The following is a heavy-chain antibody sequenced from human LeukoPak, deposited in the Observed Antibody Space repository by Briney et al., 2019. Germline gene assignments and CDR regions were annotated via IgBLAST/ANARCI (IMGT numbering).Heavy chain of an antibody. D-gene: IGHD6-13*01. CDR2: IYHSVST. Sequence: SETLSLTCTVSGGSISSYYWSWIRQPPGKGLEWIWYIYHSVSTNYNPALKGRVTISVDTSKNQFSLKLSSVTAADTAVYYCARVYYSSSYDYSYFDLWGGGTLVTVSS. J-gene: IGHJ2*01. V-gene: IGHV4-59*01. CDR3: ARVYYSSSYDYSYFDL. CDR1: GGSISSYY.